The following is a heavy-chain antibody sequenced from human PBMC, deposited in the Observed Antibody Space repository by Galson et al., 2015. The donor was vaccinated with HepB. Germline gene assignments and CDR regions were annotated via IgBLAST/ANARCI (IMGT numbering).Heavy chain of an antibody. CDR1: GYTFTSYA. V-gene: IGHV1-3*01. CDR2: INAGNGNT. CDR3: ARWAPAAKYYYYGMDV. J-gene: IGHJ6*02. Sequence: SVKVSCKASGYTFTSYAMHWVRQAPGQRLEWMGWINAGNGNTKYSQKFQGRVTITRDTSASTAYMELSSLRSEDTAVYYCARWAPAAKYYYYGMDVWGQGTTVTVSS. D-gene: IGHD2-2*01.